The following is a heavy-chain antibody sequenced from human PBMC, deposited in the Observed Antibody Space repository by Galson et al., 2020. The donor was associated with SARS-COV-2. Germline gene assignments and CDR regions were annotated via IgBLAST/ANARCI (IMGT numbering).Heavy chain of an antibody. V-gene: IGHV1-18*01. Sequence: VSVKVSCKASGYTFTSYGISWVRQAPGQGLEWMGWISPYNGSTNYAQKLQGRVTMTTDTSTSTAYMELRSLRSDDTAVYYCARDVFYYDRSGYYLFFCYWGRGTLVTVSS. CDR1: GYTFTSYG. CDR2: ISPYNGST. D-gene: IGHD3-22*01. CDR3: ARDVFYYDRSGYYLFFCY. J-gene: IGHJ4*02.